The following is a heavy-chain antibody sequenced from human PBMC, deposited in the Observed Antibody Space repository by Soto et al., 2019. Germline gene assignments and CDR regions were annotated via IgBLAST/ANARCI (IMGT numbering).Heavy chain of an antibody. V-gene: IGHV4-31*03. D-gene: IGHD4-17*01. CDR1: GGSVNNANYF. J-gene: IGHJ6*02. CDR3: ARDADYGGSRGGMDV. CDR2: IYYSGST. Sequence: QVRLEESGPGLVKPSETLSLICSVSGGSVNNANYFWNWICHHPENGLEWIGYIYYSGSTRYNPFFKTRATLSIDTNKDQFSLRLNSVTVADTAVYFCARDADYGGSRGGMDVWGRGTTVTVSS.